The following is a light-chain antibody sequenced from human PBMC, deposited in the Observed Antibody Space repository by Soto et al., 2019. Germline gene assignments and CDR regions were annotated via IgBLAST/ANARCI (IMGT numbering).Light chain of an antibody. CDR3: QQYVRTPYT. CDR2: GAS. Sequence: EIVLTQSPGTLSLSPGERVTLSCRASQSVSSIYLAWYQQKPGRAPRLLIYGASGRATGVPDRFSGSGSGTDFTLDISRLEPEDFAVYFCQQYVRTPYTFGQGTKLEIK. V-gene: IGKV3-20*01. J-gene: IGKJ2*01. CDR1: QSVSSIY.